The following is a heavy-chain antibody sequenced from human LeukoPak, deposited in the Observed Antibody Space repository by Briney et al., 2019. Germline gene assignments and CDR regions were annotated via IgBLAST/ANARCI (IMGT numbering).Heavy chain of an antibody. D-gene: IGHD3-9*01. V-gene: IGHV1-18*01. CDR3: AREGEGYFDWLSPAVYFQH. CDR1: GYTFTSYG. Sequence: ASVNVSCTASGYTFTSYGISWVRQAPGQGLEWMGWISAYNGNTNYAQTLQGRVTMTTDTSTSTAYMELRSLRSDDTAVYYCAREGEGYFDWLSPAVYFQHWGQGTLVTVSS. CDR2: ISAYNGNT. J-gene: IGHJ1*01.